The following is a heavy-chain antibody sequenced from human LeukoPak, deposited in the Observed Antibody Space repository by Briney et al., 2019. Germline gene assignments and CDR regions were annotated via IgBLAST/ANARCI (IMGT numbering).Heavy chain of an antibody. CDR2: VSSSSSYI. CDR3: AGDLDGSGLNFGY. CDR1: GFTFSSYS. Sequence: KPGGSLRLSCAASGFTFSSYSMNWVRQAPGKGLEWVSSVSSSSSYIYYADSVKGRFTISRDNAKNSLYLQMNSLRAEDTAVYYCAGDLDGSGLNFGYWGQGTLVTVS. V-gene: IGHV3-21*01. D-gene: IGHD3-10*01. J-gene: IGHJ4*02.